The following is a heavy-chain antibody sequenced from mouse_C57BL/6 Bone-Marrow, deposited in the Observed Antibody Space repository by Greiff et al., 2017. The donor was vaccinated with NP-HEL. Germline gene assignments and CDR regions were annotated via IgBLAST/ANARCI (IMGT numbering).Heavy chain of an antibody. CDR2: IYPGSGNT. V-gene: IGHV1-76*01. J-gene: IGHJ3*01. CDR1: GYTFTDYY. D-gene: IGHD4-1*01. CDR3: ARSGDWDKFAY. Sequence: QVQLKQSGAELVRPGASVKLSCKASGYTFTDYYINWVKQRPGQGLEWIARIYPGSGNTYYNEKFKGKATLTAEKSSSTAYMQLSSLTSEDSAVYFCARSGDWDKFAYWGQGTLVTVSA.